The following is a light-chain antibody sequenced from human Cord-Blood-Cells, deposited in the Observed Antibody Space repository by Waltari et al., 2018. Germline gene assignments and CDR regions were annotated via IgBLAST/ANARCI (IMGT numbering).Light chain of an antibody. Sequence: QTALTQPASVSGSAGPSITISCTVISSDVGGYNDVSWYQQHPGTAPQLMSYDDSSRPSGGSSRFAGSNTGNTASLTISWLQAEDEADYYCSSYTSSSTLVFGTGTKVTVL. V-gene: IGLV2-14*03. J-gene: IGLJ1*01. CDR3: SSYTSSSTLV. CDR2: DDS. CDR1: SSDVGGYND.